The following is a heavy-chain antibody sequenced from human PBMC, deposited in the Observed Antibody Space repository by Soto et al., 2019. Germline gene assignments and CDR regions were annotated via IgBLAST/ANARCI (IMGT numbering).Heavy chain of an antibody. D-gene: IGHD4-17*01. CDR2: ISRDAYDI. J-gene: IGHJ3*02. V-gene: IGHV3-23*01. CDR3: AHPRGYGVFDAYDI. CDR1: GFTISTYA. Sequence: LRLSCAASGFTISTYAMSWVRQAPGKGLEWVSAISRDAYDIYYADSVKGRFTISRDNSKHMLYLQMNSLRTEDTAVYYCAHPRGYGVFDAYDIWGQGAMVTVSS.